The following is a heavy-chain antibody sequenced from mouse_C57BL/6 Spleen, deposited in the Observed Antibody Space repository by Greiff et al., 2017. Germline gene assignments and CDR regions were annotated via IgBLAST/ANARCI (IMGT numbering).Heavy chain of an antibody. CDR1: GYTFTSYW. J-gene: IGHJ1*03. D-gene: IGHD2-14*01. CDR2: IDPSDSYT. Sequence: QVQLQQPGAELVKPGASVKLSCKASGYTFTSYWMQWVKQRPGQGLEWIGEIDPSDSYTNYNQKFKGKATLTVDTSSSTAYMQLSSLTSEDSAVYSCARSRELEYRSVDVWGTGTTVPVSS. CDR3: ARSRELEYRSVDV. V-gene: IGHV1-50*01.